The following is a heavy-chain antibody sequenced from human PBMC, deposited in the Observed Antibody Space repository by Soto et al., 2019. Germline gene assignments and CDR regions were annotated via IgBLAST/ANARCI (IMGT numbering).Heavy chain of an antibody. CDR2: IFYSGST. CDR3: ARVRGYSGYGNAFDI. CDR1: GGSISSLY. Sequence: SETLSLTCTVSGGSISSLYCNWIRQPPGKGLEWIGSIFYSGSTTYNPSLKSRVTISVDTSKTQFSLKLTSVTAADTAAYYCARVRGYSGYGNAFDIWGQGTMVTVSS. J-gene: IGHJ3*02. V-gene: IGHV4-59*01. D-gene: IGHD5-12*01.